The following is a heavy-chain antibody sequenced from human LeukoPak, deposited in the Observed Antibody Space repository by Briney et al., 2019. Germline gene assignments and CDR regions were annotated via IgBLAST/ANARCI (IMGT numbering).Heavy chain of an antibody. V-gene: IGHV3-64*01. CDR1: GFTFSSYA. Sequence: GGSLRLPCAASGFTFSSYAMHWVRQAPGKGLEYVSAISSNGGSTYYANSVKGRFTISRDNSKNTLYLQMGSLRAEDMAVYYCAILQSGGLFNYWGQGTLVTVSS. D-gene: IGHD4-11*01. CDR2: ISSNGGST. CDR3: AILQSGGLFNY. J-gene: IGHJ4*02.